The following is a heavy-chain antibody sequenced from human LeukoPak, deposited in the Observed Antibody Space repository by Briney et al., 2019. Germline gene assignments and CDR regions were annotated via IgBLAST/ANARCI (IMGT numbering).Heavy chain of an antibody. J-gene: IGHJ4*02. CDR2: IRYDGSNK. V-gene: IGHV3-30*02. Sequence: PGGSLRLSCAASGFTFSSYGMHWVRQAPGKGLEWVAFIRYDGSNKYYADSVKGRFTISRDNSKNTLYLQMNSLRAEDTAVYYCAKVCVVPVALDYXXQRTLVTVSS. CDR3: AKVCVVPVALDY. CDR1: GFTFSSYG. D-gene: IGHD2-2*01.